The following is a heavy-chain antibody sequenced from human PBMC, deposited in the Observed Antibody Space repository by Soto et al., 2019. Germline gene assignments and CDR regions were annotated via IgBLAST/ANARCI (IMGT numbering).Heavy chain of an antibody. J-gene: IGHJ1*01. CDR2: INHSGST. CDR1: GGSFSGYY. CDR3: ARDGGIYVWGSYRYLGYFKH. V-gene: IGHV4-34*01. Sequence: SETLSLTCAVYGGSFSGYYWSWIRQPPGKGLEWIGEINHSGSTNYNPSLKSRVTISVDTSKNQFSLKLSSVTAADTAVYYCARDGGIYVWGSYRYLGYFKHWGQGTLVTVPQ. D-gene: IGHD3-16*02.